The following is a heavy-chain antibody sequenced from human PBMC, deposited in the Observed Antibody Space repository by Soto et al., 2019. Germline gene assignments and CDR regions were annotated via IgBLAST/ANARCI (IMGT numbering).Heavy chain of an antibody. CDR3: ARGGHVVVVTAALDY. D-gene: IGHD2-21*02. CDR1: GDTFTDYY. CDR2: VNPSGGHT. V-gene: IGHV1-46*01. J-gene: IGHJ4*02. Sequence: VQLVQTGAEVKKPGASVKVSCKASGDTFTDYYIHWVRQAPGQGLEWMGTVNPSGGHTSYAQHFLGRMTMTRDTSTSTLYMELTSLTSEDTAVYYCARGGHVVVVTAALDYWGQGTLVTVSS.